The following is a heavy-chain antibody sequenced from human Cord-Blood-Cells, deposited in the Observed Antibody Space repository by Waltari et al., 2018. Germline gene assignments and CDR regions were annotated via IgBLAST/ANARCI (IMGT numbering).Heavy chain of an antibody. CDR2: RYDRSEWYN. CDR1: GDRVSSNRAA. V-gene: IGHV6-1*01. Sequence: VQLQQSGPGLVKPSQTLSLTCAISGDRVSSNRAAWNWIRQSPSRALGWLGRRYDRSEWYNGYAVAVKRRITINPDTSKNQFSLQLNSVTPEDTAVYYCASTPGTGDLDAFDIWGQGTMVTVSS. J-gene: IGHJ3*02. D-gene: IGHD7-27*01. CDR3: ASTPGTGDLDAFDI.